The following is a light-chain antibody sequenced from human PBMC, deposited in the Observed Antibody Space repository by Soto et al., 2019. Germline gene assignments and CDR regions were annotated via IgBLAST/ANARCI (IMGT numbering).Light chain of an antibody. J-gene: IGKJ1*01. CDR3: QQCGSSPT. CDR2: AAS. V-gene: IGKV3-20*01. CDR1: QSVSSYY. Sequence: EIVMTQSPATLSVSPGERATLSCRASQSVSSYYLAWYQQKPGQAPRLLIYAASSRATGIPDRFSGSGSGTDFTLTISRLEPEDSAVYYCQQCGSSPTFGQGTKVDI.